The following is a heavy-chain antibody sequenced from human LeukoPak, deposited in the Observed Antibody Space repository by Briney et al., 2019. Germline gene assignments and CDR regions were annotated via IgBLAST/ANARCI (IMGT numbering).Heavy chain of an antibody. J-gene: IGHJ6*03. V-gene: IGHV3-11*04. CDR3: AKSRVVPAPYYMDV. CDR2: IGSTI. Sequence: GGSLRLSCVASGFTFSDYYMSWIRQAPGKGLEWVSYIGSTIYYADSVKGRFTISRDNAKNSLHLQMNSLRAEDTAVYYCAKSRVVPAPYYMDVWGKGTTVTVSS. D-gene: IGHD2-2*01. CDR1: GFTFSDYY.